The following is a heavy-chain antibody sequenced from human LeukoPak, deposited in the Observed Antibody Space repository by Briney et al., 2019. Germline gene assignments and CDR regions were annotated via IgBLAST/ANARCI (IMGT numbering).Heavy chain of an antibody. D-gene: IGHD3-22*01. CDR3: ARDGFRYDSSGYYFDYFDY. CDR2: IYHSGST. Sequence: PSETLSLTCTVSGYSISSGYYWGWIRQPPGKGLEWIGSIYHSGSTYYNPSLKSRVTISVDTSKNQFSLKLSSVTAADTAVYYCARDGFRYDSSGYYFDYFDYWGQGTLVTVSS. V-gene: IGHV4-38-2*02. CDR1: GYSISSGYY. J-gene: IGHJ4*02.